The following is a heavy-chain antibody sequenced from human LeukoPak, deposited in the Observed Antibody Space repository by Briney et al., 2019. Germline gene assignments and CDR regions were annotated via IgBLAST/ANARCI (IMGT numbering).Heavy chain of an antibody. J-gene: IGHJ4*02. D-gene: IGHD6-19*01. CDR2: INHSGST. Sequence: SETLSLTCAVYGGSFSGYYWSWIRQPPGKGLEWIGEINHSGSTNYNPSLKSRVTISVDTSKNQFSLKLSSVTAADTAVYYCASRSSGWSDGYWGQGTLVTVSS. CDR3: ASRSSGWSDGY. CDR1: GGSFSGYY. V-gene: IGHV4-34*01.